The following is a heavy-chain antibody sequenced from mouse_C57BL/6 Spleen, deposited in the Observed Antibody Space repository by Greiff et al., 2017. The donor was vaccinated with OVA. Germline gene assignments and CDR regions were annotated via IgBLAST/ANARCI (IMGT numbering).Heavy chain of an antibody. Sequence: VKLQESGAELARPGASVKLSCKASGYTFTSYGISWVKQRTGQGLEWIGEIYPRSGNTYYNEKFKGKATLTADKSSSTAYMELRSLTSEDSAVYFCARVADGYYIDYWGQGTTLTVSS. V-gene: IGHV1-81*01. CDR2: IYPRSGNT. CDR1: GYTFTSYG. D-gene: IGHD2-3*01. CDR3: ARVADGYYIDY. J-gene: IGHJ2*01.